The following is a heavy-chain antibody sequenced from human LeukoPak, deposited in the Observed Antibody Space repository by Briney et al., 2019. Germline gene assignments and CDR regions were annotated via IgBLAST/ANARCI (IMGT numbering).Heavy chain of an antibody. Sequence: ASVKVSCKASGYTFTSYGISWVRQAPGQGLEWMGWISAYNGNTNYAQKLQGRVTMTIDTSTSTAYMELRSLRSDDTAVYYCARDLIVVVPAAIGGNWFDPWGQGTLVTVSS. J-gene: IGHJ5*02. V-gene: IGHV1-18*01. CDR3: ARDLIVVVPAAIGGNWFDP. CDR1: GYTFTSYG. D-gene: IGHD2-2*02. CDR2: ISAYNGNT.